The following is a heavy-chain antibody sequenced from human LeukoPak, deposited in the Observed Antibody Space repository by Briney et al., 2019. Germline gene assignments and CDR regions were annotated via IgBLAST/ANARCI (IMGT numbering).Heavy chain of an antibody. J-gene: IGHJ4*02. Sequence: GGSLRLSCAASGFTLDDYAMHWVRHAPGKGLEWVSGISWNSGSIGYADSVKGRFTISRDNAKNSLYLQMNSLRAEDTALYYCAKDMGSGAYCGGDCHATMGYWGQGTLVTVSS. V-gene: IGHV3-9*01. CDR2: ISWNSGSI. CDR1: GFTLDDYA. D-gene: IGHD2-21*02. CDR3: AKDMGSGAYCGGDCHATMGY.